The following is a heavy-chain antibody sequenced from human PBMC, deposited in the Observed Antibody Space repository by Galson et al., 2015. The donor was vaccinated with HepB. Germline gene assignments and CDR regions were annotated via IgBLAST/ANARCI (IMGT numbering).Heavy chain of an antibody. V-gene: IGHV5-10-1*01. J-gene: IGHJ6*02. CDR2: IGPSDSYT. CDR1: GYGFTSYW. Sequence: QSGAAVEKPGESLRISCKGSGYGFTSYWISWVRQMPGKGLEWKGRIGPSDSYTNYSPSFQGHVTISADKSISTAYLQWSSLKATDTAMYYCARRGYDSSGYYYYYYGMDVWGQGTTVTVSS. CDR3: ARRGYDSSGYYYYYYGMDV. D-gene: IGHD3-22*01.